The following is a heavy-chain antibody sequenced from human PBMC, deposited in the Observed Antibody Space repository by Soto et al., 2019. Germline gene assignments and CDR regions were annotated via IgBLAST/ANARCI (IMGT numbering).Heavy chain of an antibody. J-gene: IGHJ6*02. CDR3: ARDGPRTRGYYFYYGMDV. V-gene: IGHV3-74*01. CDR2: INLDGSST. Sequence: GGSLRLSCAASGFTLSDHYIDWVRQAPEKGLEWVSRINLDGSSTIYADSVKGRFTISRDNAKDTLYLQMNSLRAEDTALYYCARDGPRTRGYYFYYGMDVWGQGTTVTVSS. CDR1: GFTLSDHY.